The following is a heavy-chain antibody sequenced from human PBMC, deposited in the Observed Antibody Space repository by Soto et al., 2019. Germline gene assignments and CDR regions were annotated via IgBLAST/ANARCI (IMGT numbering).Heavy chain of an antibody. V-gene: IGHV3-23*01. CDR2: ISGSGGST. CDR1: GFTFSSYA. J-gene: IGHJ4*02. Sequence: GSLRLSCAASGFTFSSYAMSWVRQAPGKGLEWVSAISGSGGSTYYADSVKGRSTISRDNSKNTLYLQMNSLRAEDTAVYYCAKDNTNWNDDGYWGQGTLVTVSS. CDR3: AKDNTNWNDDGY. D-gene: IGHD1-1*01.